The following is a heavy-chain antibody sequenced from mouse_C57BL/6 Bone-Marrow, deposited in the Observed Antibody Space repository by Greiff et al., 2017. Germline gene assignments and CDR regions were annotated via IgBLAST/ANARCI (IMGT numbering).Heavy chain of an antibody. CDR1: GYTFTSYW. V-gene: IGHV1-55*01. J-gene: IGHJ2*01. Sequence: VQLQQPGAELVKPGASVKMSCKASGYTFTSYWITWVKQRPGQGLGWIGDIYPTSGHTNYNEKFKGKATLTVDTSSNTAYMQLSSLTSEDSAVFCCARAGPLGGSFDYGGRGTTLTVSA. D-gene: IGHD4-1*01. CDR2: IYPTSGHT. CDR3: ARAGPLGGSFDY.